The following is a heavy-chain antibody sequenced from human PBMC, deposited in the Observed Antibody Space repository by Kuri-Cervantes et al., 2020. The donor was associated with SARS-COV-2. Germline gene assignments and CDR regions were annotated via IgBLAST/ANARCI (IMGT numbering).Heavy chain of an antibody. CDR3: ARRHVDTAMVTTYDDY. J-gene: IGHJ4*02. V-gene: IGHV5-10-1*01. Sequence: GESLKISCKGSGYSFTSYWISWVRQMPGEGLEWMGRIDPSDSYTNYSPSFQGHVTISADKSISTAYLQWSSLKASDTAMYYCARRHVDTAMVTTYDDYWGQGTLVTVSS. CDR2: IDPSDSYT. D-gene: IGHD5-18*01. CDR1: GYSFTSYW.